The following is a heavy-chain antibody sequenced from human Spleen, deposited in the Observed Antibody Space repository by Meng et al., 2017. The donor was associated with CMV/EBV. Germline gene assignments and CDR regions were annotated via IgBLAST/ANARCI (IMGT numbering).Heavy chain of an antibody. V-gene: IGHV5-51*01. J-gene: IGHJ4*02. Sequence: SCKGSGYSFTTYWIGWVRQMPGKGLECMGIIYPGDSDTTYSPSFQGQVTISVDTSISTAYLQWRSLKASDTAMYYCARQNGLENFDYWGQGTLVTVSS. D-gene: IGHD3/OR15-3a*01. CDR1: GYSFTTYW. CDR3: ARQNGLENFDY. CDR2: IYPGDSDT.